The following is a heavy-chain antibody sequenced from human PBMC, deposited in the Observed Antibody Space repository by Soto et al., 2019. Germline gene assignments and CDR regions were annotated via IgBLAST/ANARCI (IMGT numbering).Heavy chain of an antibody. J-gene: IGHJ6*02. CDR3: ARIKCISYEWTADGMYG. CDR1: GFSLSTNGLG. Sequence: SGPTLVNPTQTLTLTCTFSGFSLSTNGLGVAWIRQPPGKALEWLALAYWNGDRRYRPSLKSRLSITKDTSKNQVLLTMTNMDPVDTATYYCARIKCISYEWTADGMYGWGPGVTVPVSS. V-gene: IGHV2-5*01. CDR2: AYWNGDR. D-gene: IGHD3-16*01.